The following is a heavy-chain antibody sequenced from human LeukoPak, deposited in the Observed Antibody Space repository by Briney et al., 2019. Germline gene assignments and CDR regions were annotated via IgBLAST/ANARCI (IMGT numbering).Heavy chain of an antibody. V-gene: IGHV4-4*07. D-gene: IGHD1-14*01. Sequence: KPSETLSLTCTVSGGSISSYYWSWLRQPAGKGLEWIGRIYTSGSTNYNPSLKSRVTMSVDTSKNQFSLKLSSVTAADTAVYYCARDNPPRTLDAFDIWGQGTMVTVSS. CDR3: ARDNPPRTLDAFDI. CDR2: IYTSGST. CDR1: GGSISSYY. J-gene: IGHJ3*02.